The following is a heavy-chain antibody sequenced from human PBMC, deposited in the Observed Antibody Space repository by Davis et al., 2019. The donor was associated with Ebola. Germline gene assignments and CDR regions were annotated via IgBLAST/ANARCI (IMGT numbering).Heavy chain of an antibody. J-gene: IGHJ6*04. CDR1: GFSFSDSG. CDR2: TRYDGSNK. CDR3: ARDQGVTIFGVVHYGMDV. D-gene: IGHD3-3*01. V-gene: IGHV3-30*02. Sequence: GESLKISCEASGFSFSDSGMHWVRQAPGKGLEWVAFTRYDGSNKYYGDSVKGRFTISRDNSKNTLYLQMNSLRAEDTAVYYCARDQGVTIFGVVHYGMDVWGKGTTVTVSS.